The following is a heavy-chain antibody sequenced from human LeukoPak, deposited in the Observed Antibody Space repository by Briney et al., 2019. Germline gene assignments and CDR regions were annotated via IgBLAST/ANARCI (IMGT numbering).Heavy chain of an antibody. J-gene: IGHJ4*02. CDR1: GFTFDDYA. D-gene: IGHD1-26*01. V-gene: IGHV3-43D*03. CDR2: ISWDGGST. Sequence: GGSLRFSCAASGFTFDDYAMHWVRQAPGKGLEWVSLISWDGGSTYYADSVKGRFTISRDNSKNSLYLQMNSLRAEDTALYYCAKDNGAWGYYFDYWGQGTLVTVSS. CDR3: AKDNGAWGYYFDY.